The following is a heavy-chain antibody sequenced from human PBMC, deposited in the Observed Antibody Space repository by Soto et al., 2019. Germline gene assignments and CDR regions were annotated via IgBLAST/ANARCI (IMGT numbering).Heavy chain of an antibody. J-gene: IGHJ4*02. Sequence: SETLSLTCTVSGDSISDYYWSWIRQPPGKGLEWIGYIYYSGSTNYNPSLKSRVTISVDTSKNQFSLRLSSVTAADAAVYYCARRRQLGGTFFFDYWGQGALVTVSS. V-gene: IGHV4-59*01. D-gene: IGHD3-10*01. CDR2: IYYSGST. CDR3: ARRRQLGGTFFFDY. CDR1: GDSISDYY.